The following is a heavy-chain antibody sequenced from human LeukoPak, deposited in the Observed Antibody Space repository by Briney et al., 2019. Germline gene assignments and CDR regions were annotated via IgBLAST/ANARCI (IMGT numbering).Heavy chain of an antibody. CDR1: GFTSGDFA. V-gene: IGHV3-49*03. Sequence: PGGPLRLPCTPSGFTSGDFAMSGFGQAPGKGREWVGFFRSKAYGGTTEYAASVKGRFTISRDDSKSIAYLQMNSLKTEDTAVYYCTRGINYDILTGYYADYWGQGTLVTVSS. CDR3: TRGINYDILTGYYADY. J-gene: IGHJ4*02. CDR2: FRSKAYGGTT. D-gene: IGHD3-9*01.